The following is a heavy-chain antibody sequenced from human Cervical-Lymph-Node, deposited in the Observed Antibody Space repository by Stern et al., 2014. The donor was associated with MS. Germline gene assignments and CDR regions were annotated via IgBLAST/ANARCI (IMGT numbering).Heavy chain of an antibody. CDR3: ARGITGTTRSVEYFQQ. V-gene: IGHV1-69*09. Sequence: QVQLVQSGAEVRKPGYSVKVSCKASGTTFSSYTLSWVRQAPGQGLEWLGRIGPNLDKANYAQKLQGRVTITADKSTNTAYMELSSLRSDDTAVYYCARGITGTTRSVEYFQQWGQGTLVTVSS. D-gene: IGHD1-7*01. CDR2: IGPNLDKA. J-gene: IGHJ1*01. CDR1: GTTFSSYT.